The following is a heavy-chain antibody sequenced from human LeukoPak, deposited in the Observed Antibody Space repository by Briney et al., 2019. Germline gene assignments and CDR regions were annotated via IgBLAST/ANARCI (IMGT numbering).Heavy chain of an antibody. CDR2: VHYSGST. J-gene: IGHJ4*02. CDR3: PRILGGGSYSYFDY. V-gene: IGHV4-39*07. D-gene: IGHD1-26*01. CDR1: GGSISTISFY. Sequence: PSETLSLTCTVSGGSISTISFYWGWIRQSPGKGLEWVGNVHYSGSTYYNPSLKSRVTMSVDTSKNQFSLKLSSVTAADTAVYYCPRILGGGSYSYFDYWGQGTLVTVSS.